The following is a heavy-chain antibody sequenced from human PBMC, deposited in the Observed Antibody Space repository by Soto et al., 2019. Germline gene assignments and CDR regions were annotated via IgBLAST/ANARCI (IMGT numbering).Heavy chain of an antibody. V-gene: IGHV3-21*01. CDR2: ISSSSSYI. CDR3: ARVTRGIAAAGYSFDY. Sequence: EVQLVESGGGLVKPGGSLRLSCAASGFTFSSYSMNWVRQAPGKGLEWVSSISSSSSYIYYADSVKGRFTISRDNAKNSLYLQMNSLRAEDTAVYYWARVTRGIAAAGYSFDYWGQGTLVTVSS. D-gene: IGHD6-13*01. CDR1: GFTFSSYS. J-gene: IGHJ4*02.